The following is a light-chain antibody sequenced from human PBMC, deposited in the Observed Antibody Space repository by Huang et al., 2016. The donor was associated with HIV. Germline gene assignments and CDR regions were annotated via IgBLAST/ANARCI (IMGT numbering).Light chain of an antibody. Sequence: DIVMTQSPDSLAVSLGERATINCKASQSGLYNSNNKNYLAWYQQKPGQPPKLLIYWASTRESVVPDRFTGSGSGTDFTLTISSLQAEDVAVYYCQQYYNTLSYTFGQGTKLEIK. CDR3: QQYYNTLSYT. V-gene: IGKV4-1*01. CDR2: WAS. J-gene: IGKJ2*01. CDR1: QSGLYNSNNKNY.